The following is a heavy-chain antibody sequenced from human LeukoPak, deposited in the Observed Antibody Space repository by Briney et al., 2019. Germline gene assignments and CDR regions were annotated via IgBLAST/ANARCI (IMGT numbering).Heavy chain of an antibody. CDR1: GFTISSNY. CDR2: IYSGGST. CDR3: ARDFRAFGYYGMDV. D-gene: IGHD2/OR15-2a*01. V-gene: IGHV3-53*04. Sequence: GGSLRLSCAASGFTISSNYMSWVRQAPGKGLEWVSVIYSGGSTYYADSVKGRFTISRHNSKNTLYLQMNSLRAEDTAVYYCARDFRAFGYYGMDVWGQGTTVTVSS. J-gene: IGHJ6*02.